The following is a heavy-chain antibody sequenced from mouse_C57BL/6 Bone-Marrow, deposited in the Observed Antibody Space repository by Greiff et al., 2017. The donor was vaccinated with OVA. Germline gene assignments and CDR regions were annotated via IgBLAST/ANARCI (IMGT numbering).Heavy chain of an antibody. V-gene: IGHV5-17*01. D-gene: IGHD3-1*01. J-gene: IGHJ2*01. CDR2: ISSGSSTI. CDR3: ARPPRGYPYYFDY. Sequence: EVQLMESGGGLVKPGGSLKLSCAASGFTFSDYGMHWVRQAPEKGLEWVAYISSGSSTIYYADTVKGRFTISRDNAKNTLFLQMTSLRSEDTAMYYCARPPRGYPYYFDYWGQGTTLTVSS. CDR1: GFTFSDYG.